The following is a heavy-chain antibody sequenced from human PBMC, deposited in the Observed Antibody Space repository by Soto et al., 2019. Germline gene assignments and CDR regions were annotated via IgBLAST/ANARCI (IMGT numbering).Heavy chain of an antibody. CDR2: ISYDGSNK. CDR1: GFTFSSYG. V-gene: IGHV3-30*18. CDR3: AKPFQRYSSSWQRGY. D-gene: IGHD6-13*01. J-gene: IGHJ4*02. Sequence: GGSLRLSCAASGFTFSSYGMHWVRQAPGKGLEWVAVISYDGSNKYYADSVKGRFTISRDNSKNTLYLQMNSLRAEDTAVYYYAKPFQRYSSSWQRGYWGQGTLVTVSS.